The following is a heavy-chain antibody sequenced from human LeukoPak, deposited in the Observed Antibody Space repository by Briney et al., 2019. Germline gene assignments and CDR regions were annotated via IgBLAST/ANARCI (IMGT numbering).Heavy chain of an antibody. J-gene: IGHJ4*02. V-gene: IGHV1-3*03. Sequence: ASVKVSCKASGYTFTSYAMHWVRQAPGQRLEWMGWIKAVNGDTKYSQEFQGRITITRDTSATTVYMELSSLKYEDMAVYYCARVAGTLFDYWGQGTLVTVSS. CDR2: IKAVNGDT. CDR1: GYTFTSYA. D-gene: IGHD6-19*01. CDR3: ARVAGTLFDY.